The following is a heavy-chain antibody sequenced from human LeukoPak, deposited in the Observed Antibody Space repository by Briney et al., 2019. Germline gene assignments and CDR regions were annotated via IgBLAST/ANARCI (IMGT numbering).Heavy chain of an antibody. V-gene: IGHV4-39*07. CDR3: ARTGKTLLNYDFGY. D-gene: IGHD3-16*01. J-gene: IGHJ4*02. Sequence: PSETLSLTCTVYSGSISSSSYYWGWIRQPPGKGLQWIGNIYYDRSTYYNPSLKSRVTISVDTSKNQFSLKLNSVTAADTAVYYCARTGKTLLNYDFGYWGQRTLVTLSS. CDR1: SGSISSSSYY. CDR2: IYYDRST.